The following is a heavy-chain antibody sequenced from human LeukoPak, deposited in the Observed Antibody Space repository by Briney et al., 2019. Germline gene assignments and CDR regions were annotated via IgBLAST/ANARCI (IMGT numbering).Heavy chain of an antibody. V-gene: IGHV4-59*01. CDR2: IYYSGST. CDR1: GGSISSYY. J-gene: IGHJ4*02. D-gene: IGHD6-19*01. CDR3: ARDIPLPYSSGVGFDY. Sequence: PSETLSLTCTVSGGSISSYYWSWIRQPPGKGLEWIGYIYYSGSTNYNPSLKSRVAISVDTSKNQFSPKLSSVTAADTAVYYCARDIPLPYSSGVGFDYWGQGTLVTVSS.